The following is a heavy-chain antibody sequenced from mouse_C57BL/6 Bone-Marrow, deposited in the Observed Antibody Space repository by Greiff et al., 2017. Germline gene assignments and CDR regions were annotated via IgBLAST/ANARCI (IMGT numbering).Heavy chain of an antibody. J-gene: IGHJ3*01. V-gene: IGHV1-61*01. Sequence: VQLQQPGAELVRPGSSVKLSCKASGYTFTSYWMDWVKQRPGQGLEWIGNIYPSDSETHYNQKFKDKATLTVDKSSSTAYMQLSSLTSEDSAVYYCAREGVYYYGPFAYWGQGTLVTVSA. D-gene: IGHD1-1*01. CDR1: GYTFTSYW. CDR2: IYPSDSET. CDR3: AREGVYYYGPFAY.